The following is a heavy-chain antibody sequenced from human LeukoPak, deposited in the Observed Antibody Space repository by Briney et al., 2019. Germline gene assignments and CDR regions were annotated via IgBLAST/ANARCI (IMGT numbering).Heavy chain of an antibody. Sequence: ASVKVSCKTSGYTFSNSGLHWVRQAPGQSLEWMGWINAGNGNTKYSQKFQDRLTITRDTSASTVYMELNSLKSEDTAMYYCARGRGLIGTSRFDPWGQGTLAIVSS. J-gene: IGHJ5*02. CDR2: INAGNGNT. CDR1: GYTFSNSG. V-gene: IGHV1-3*01. D-gene: IGHD3-10*01. CDR3: ARGRGLIGTSRFDP.